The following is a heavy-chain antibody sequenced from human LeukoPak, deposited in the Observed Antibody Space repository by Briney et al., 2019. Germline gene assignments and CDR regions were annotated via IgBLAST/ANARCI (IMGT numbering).Heavy chain of an antibody. CDR2: ISYDGSSK. CDR1: GFTFSSYA. Sequence: GGSLRLSCAASGFTFSSYAMHWVRQAPGKGLEWVAVISYDGSSKYYADSVKGRFPISRDNSKNTLYLQMNSLIAEDTAVYYRARDHGYSSDYWGQGTPVTVS. V-gene: IGHV3-30*04. D-gene: IGHD5-18*01. CDR3: ARDHGYSSDY. J-gene: IGHJ4*02.